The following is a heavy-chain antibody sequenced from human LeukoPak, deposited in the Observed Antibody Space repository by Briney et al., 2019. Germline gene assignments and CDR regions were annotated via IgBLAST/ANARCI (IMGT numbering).Heavy chain of an antibody. D-gene: IGHD1-1*01. V-gene: IGHV3-48*03. CDR2: ISNSGTAI. J-gene: IGHJ6*02. CDR3: AGGASNWSFDYYGMDV. CDR1: GFTFSSYE. Sequence: GRSLRLSCAASGFTFSSYEMNWVRQAPGKGLEWVSYISNSGTAIYYADSVKGRFTISRDNAKRSLYLQMNSLRAEDTAVYYCAGGASNWSFDYYGMDVWGQGTTVTVS.